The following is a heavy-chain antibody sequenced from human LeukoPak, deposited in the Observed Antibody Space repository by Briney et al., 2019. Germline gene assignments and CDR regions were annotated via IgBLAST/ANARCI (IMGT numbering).Heavy chain of an antibody. CDR2: IYWDGDK. V-gene: IGHV2-5*02. J-gene: IGHJ5*02. Sequence: SGPTLVHPTQTLTMTCTFSGFSLSTRGVGVGWIRQPPGKALEWLSLIYWDGDKRYSPSLESSLTITKDTSKNQVVLTMTNMDPVDTATYYCAHRRRSSGSGNWFDPWGQGTLVTVSS. CDR3: AHRRRSSGSGNWFDP. D-gene: IGHD3-10*01. CDR1: GFSLSTRGVG.